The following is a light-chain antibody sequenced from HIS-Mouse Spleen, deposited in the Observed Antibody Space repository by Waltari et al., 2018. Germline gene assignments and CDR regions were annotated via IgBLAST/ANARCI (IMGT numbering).Light chain of an antibody. CDR3: QQYNSYPGT. J-gene: IGKJ1*01. V-gene: IGKV1-5*03. CDR1: QSISSW. CDR2: KAS. Sequence: DIQMTQSPSTLSASVGDRVTITCRASQSISSWLAWYQQKPGKAPNLLIYKASSLESGVPSRFSGSGSRTEFTLTISSLQPDDFATYYCQQYNSYPGTFGQGTKVEIK.